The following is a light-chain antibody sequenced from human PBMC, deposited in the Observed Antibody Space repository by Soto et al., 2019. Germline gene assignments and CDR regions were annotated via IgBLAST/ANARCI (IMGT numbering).Light chain of an antibody. CDR1: QGIRNY. Sequence: DIQLTQSPSFLSASVGDRVTITCRASQGIRNYSAWYQQKPGRAPKLLIYIASTLQSGVPSRFSGSYSGTEFTLTISSLQPEDFATYYCQQVNSYPITFGQGTRLEI. CDR3: QQVNSYPIT. V-gene: IGKV1-9*01. CDR2: IAS. J-gene: IGKJ5*01.